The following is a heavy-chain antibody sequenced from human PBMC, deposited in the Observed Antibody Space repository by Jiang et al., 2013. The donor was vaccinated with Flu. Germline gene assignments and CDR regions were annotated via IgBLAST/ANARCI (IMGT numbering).Heavy chain of an antibody. J-gene: IGHJ4*02. CDR2: ISHDGST. CDR3: ARQIKNVYSGAWSFPYFFDN. V-gene: IGHV4-38-2*01. CDR1: GYSFSSAYY. D-gene: IGHD3-10*01. Sequence: TCAVSGYSFSSAYYWGWIRQPPGKGLEWIGSISHDGSTYYYPSLKSRVAMSIDTSKKQFSLKLSSVTAADTAVYYCARQIKNVYSGAWSFPYFFDNWGQGTLVTVSS.